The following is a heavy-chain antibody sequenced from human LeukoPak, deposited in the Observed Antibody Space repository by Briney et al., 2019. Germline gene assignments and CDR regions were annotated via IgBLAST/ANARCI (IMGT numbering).Heavy chain of an antibody. Sequence: ASVKVSCKASGYTFTTYAMNWVRQAPGQGLEWMGWINTNTGNPTYAQGFTGRFVFSLDTSVSTAYLQISSLKAEDTAVYYCARVYGSGGPIRYYYYGMDVWGQGTTVTVSS. J-gene: IGHJ6*02. V-gene: IGHV7-4-1*02. CDR3: ARVYGSGGPIRYYYYGMDV. D-gene: IGHD3-10*01. CDR1: GYTFTTYA. CDR2: INTNTGNP.